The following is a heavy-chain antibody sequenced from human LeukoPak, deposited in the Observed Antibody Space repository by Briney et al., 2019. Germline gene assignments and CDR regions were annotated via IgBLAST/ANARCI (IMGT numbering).Heavy chain of an antibody. J-gene: IGHJ4*02. CDR2: ISWDGGST. Sequence: PGGSLRLSCAASVFIFDDYAMHWVRQAPGKGLEWVSLISWDGGSTYYADSVKGRFTISRDNSKNSLYLQMNSLRTEDTVLYYCAEDSGLYCSGGSCYSFDYWGQGTLVTVSS. CDR3: AEDSGLYCSGGSCYSFDY. V-gene: IGHV3-43*01. CDR1: VFIFDDYA. D-gene: IGHD2-15*01.